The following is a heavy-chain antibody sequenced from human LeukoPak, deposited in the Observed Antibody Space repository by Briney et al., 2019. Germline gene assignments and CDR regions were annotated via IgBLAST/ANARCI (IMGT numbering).Heavy chain of an antibody. CDR1: GGTFSSYA. V-gene: IGHV1-69*13. J-gene: IGHJ4*02. D-gene: IGHD2-15*01. CDR3: ARSGYCSGGSCYPYYFDY. Sequence: ASVKVSCKASGGTFSSYAISWVRQAPGQGLEWMGGIIPIFGTANYAQKFQGRVTITADESTSTAYMELSSLRSEDTAVYYCARSGYCSGGSCYPYYFDYWGQGTLVTVSS. CDR2: IIPIFGTA.